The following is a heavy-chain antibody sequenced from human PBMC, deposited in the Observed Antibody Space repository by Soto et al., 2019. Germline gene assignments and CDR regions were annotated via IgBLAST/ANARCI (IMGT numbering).Heavy chain of an antibody. CDR3: GRGGSDSPMAPGY. CDR2: INPDGSAT. Sequence: GSLRVSGAASVFTCSSYWMHWVRQAPGKGLVWVSRINPDGSATNYADSVKGRFTISRDNAKNTLYLQMNSLRAEDTAVFYCGRGGSDSPMAPGYWGQGTLVTVSS. V-gene: IGHV3-74*01. CDR1: VFTCSSYW. D-gene: IGHD5-18*01. J-gene: IGHJ4*02.